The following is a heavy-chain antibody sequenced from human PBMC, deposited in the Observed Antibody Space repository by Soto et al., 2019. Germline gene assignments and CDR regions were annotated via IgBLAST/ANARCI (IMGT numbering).Heavy chain of an antibody. CDR1: GYSFTSYW. D-gene: IGHD3-9*01. CDR3: ARHSPYDILTGYNSDMDV. J-gene: IGHJ6*04. Sequence: PGESLKISCKCSGYSFTSYWIGWVRQMPGKGLEWMGIIYPGDSDTRYSPSFQGQVTISADKSISTAYLQWSSLKASDTAMYYCARHSPYDILTGYNSDMDVWGKGTTVTVAS. V-gene: IGHV5-51*01. CDR2: IYPGDSDT.